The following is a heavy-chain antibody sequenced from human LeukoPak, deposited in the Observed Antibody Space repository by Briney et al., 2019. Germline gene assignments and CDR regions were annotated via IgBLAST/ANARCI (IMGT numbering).Heavy chain of an antibody. CDR2: IYTSGST. J-gene: IGHJ5*02. Sequence: SETLSLTCTVSGGSISSYYWSWIRQPAGKGLEWIGRIYTSGSTNYNPSLKSRVTMSVDTSKNQFSLKLSSVTAADTAVYYCARDGDSSGYYWFDPWGQGNLVTVSS. D-gene: IGHD3-22*01. CDR1: GGSISSYY. CDR3: ARDGDSSGYYWFDP. V-gene: IGHV4-4*07.